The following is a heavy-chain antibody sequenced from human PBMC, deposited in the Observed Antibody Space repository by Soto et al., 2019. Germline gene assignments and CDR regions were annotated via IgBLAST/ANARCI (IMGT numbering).Heavy chain of an antibody. Sequence: GGSLRLSCAASGFTVSSNYMSWVRQAPGRGLEWVSVIYSGGSTFYADSVKGRFTISRDNSKNMVYLQMNRMRAEDTAVYYCAREWPHLDCWGQGTLVTVSS. J-gene: IGHJ4*02. V-gene: IGHV3-53*01. CDR1: GFTVSSNY. CDR3: AREWPHLDC. CDR2: IYSGGST.